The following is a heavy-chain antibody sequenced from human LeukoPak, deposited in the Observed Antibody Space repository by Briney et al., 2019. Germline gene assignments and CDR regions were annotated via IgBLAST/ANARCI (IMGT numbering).Heavy chain of an antibody. CDR1: GYTFTVYY. J-gene: IGHJ4*02. Sequence: ASVRVSYRACGYTFTVYYMHWVRQARGQGGEGVGWINPNSGGTNYAQKFQGSVTMTRDTSISTAYMELSRLTSDDTAVYYCARAPEAAAGKGDYWGQGTLVTVSS. CDR3: ARAPEAAAGKGDY. CDR2: INPNSGGT. D-gene: IGHD6-13*01. V-gene: IGHV1-2*02.